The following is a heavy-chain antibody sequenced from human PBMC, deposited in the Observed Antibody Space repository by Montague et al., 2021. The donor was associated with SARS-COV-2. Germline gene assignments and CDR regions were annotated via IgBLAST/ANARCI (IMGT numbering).Heavy chain of an antibody. J-gene: IGHJ6*02. V-gene: IGHV4-34*01. CDR2: INHSGRT. CDR1: GGSFSAYY. Sequence: SETLSLTGAVYGGSFSAYYWNWIRQPPGKGLEWIGDINHSGRTNFNPSLKSRVTVSLDTSKNQFSLKLRSVTAADTAVYYCARAVRGVIILSPYYAMDVWGQGTSVTVSS. CDR3: ARAVRGVIILSPYYAMDV. D-gene: IGHD3-10*01.